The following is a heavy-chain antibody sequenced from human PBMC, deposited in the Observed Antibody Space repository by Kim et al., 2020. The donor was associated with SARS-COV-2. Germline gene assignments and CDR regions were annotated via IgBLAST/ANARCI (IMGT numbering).Heavy chain of an antibody. J-gene: IGHJ4*02. CDR3: ARGRYFDWYYFDY. Sequence: SETLSLTCTVSGGSISSYYWSRIRQPPGKGLEWIGYIYYSGSTNYNPSLKSRVTISVDTSKNQFSLKLSSVTAADTAVYYCARGRYFDWYYFDYWGQGTLVTVSS. D-gene: IGHD3-9*01. CDR2: IYYSGST. CDR1: GGSISSYY. V-gene: IGHV4-59*01.